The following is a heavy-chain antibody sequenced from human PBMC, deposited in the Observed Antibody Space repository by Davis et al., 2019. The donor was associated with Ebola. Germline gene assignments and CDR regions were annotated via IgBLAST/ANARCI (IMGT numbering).Heavy chain of an antibody. D-gene: IGHD3-10*01. CDR2: ISYDGSNK. J-gene: IGHJ6*04. Sequence: GGSLRLSCAASGFTFSSYAMHWVRQAPGKGLEWVAVISYDGSNKYYTDSVKGRFTISRDNSKNTLYLQMNSLRAEDTAVYYCARGGGLWFGELLYQDYYGMDVWGKGTTVTVSS. V-gene: IGHV3-30-3*01. CDR3: ARGGGLWFGELLYQDYYGMDV. CDR1: GFTFSSYA.